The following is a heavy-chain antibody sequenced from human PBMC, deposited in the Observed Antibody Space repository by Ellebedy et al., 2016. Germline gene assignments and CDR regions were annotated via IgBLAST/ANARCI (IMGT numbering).Heavy chain of an antibody. CDR2: INAGNGNT. Sequence: ASVKVSCKASGYTFTSYAMHWVRQAPGQRLEWMGWINAGNGNTKYSQKFQGRVTITADESTSTAYMELSSLRSEDTAVYYCARATTVTPGSGLNWFDPWGQGTLVTVSS. J-gene: IGHJ5*02. CDR1: GYTFTSYA. V-gene: IGHV1-3*01. CDR3: ARATTVTPGSGLNWFDP. D-gene: IGHD4-17*01.